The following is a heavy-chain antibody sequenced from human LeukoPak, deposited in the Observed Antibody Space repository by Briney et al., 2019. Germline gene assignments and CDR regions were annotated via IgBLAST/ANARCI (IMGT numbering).Heavy chain of an antibody. V-gene: IGHV4-61*05. CDR2: IYYSGST. CDR3: ARGGVGYYGSGSYSH. J-gene: IGHJ4*02. Sequence: SETLSLTCTVSGGSISSSSYYWGWIRQPPGKGLEWIGYIYYSGSTNYNPSLKSRVTISVDTSKNQFSLKLSSVTAADTAVYYCARGGVGYYGSGSYSHWGQGTLVTVSS. CDR1: GGSISSSSYY. D-gene: IGHD3-10*01.